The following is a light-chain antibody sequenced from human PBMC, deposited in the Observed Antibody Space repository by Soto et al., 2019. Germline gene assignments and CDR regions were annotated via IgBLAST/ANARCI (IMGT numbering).Light chain of an antibody. CDR2: GAS. CDR1: QSVSSSY. CDR3: QQDGSSPCT. Sequence: EIVLTQSPGTLSLSPGERATLSCRASQSVSSSYLAWYQQKHGQAHRLLIYGASSRATGIPDRFSGSGSGTDFTLTISRLEPEDFAVYYCQQDGSSPCTFGQGTKVEIK. J-gene: IGKJ1*01. V-gene: IGKV3-20*01.